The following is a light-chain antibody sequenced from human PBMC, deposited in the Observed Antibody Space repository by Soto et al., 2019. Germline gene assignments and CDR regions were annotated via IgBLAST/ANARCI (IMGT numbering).Light chain of an antibody. Sequence: ELVLTQSPATLSVSPGERATLSCRASQGVGSTLAWYQQEPGRAPRLLIYDASTMATGIPARFSGAGSGSEFTLTISGLQSDDFAVSYCQHYLTWPLNFGGGTRVES. CDR2: DAS. CDR3: QHYLTWPLN. V-gene: IGKV3-15*01. CDR1: QGVGST. J-gene: IGKJ4*01.